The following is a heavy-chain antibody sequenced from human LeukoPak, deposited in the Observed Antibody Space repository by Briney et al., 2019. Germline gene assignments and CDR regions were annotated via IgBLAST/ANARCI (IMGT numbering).Heavy chain of an antibody. Sequence: SETLSLTCAVYGGSFSGYYWSWIRQPPGKGLEWIGEINHSGSTNYNPSLKSRVTISVDTSKNQFSLKLSSVTAADTAVYYCARGDSGYDWNWFDHWGQGTLVTVSS. CDR1: GGSFSGYY. D-gene: IGHD5-12*01. J-gene: IGHJ5*02. CDR3: ARGDSGYDWNWFDH. V-gene: IGHV4-34*01. CDR2: INHSGST.